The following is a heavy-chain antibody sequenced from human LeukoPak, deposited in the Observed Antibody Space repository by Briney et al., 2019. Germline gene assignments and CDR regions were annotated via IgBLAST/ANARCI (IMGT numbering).Heavy chain of an antibody. D-gene: IGHD2/OR15-2a*01. J-gene: IGHJ3*02. CDR2: VYTSGTT. Sequence: SETLSLTCAVYGGSFSPYYWSWIRQPAGKGLEWIGFVYTSGTTNYNPSLKSRVTLSLDTSKNQFSLKLNSVTAADTAVYYCAKGGASSLPFDIWGQGTMVTVSS. V-gene: IGHV4-59*10. CDR1: GGSFSPYY. CDR3: AKGGASSLPFDI.